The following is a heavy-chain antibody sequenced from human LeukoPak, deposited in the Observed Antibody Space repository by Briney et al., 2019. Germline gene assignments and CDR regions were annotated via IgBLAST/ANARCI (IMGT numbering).Heavy chain of an antibody. J-gene: IGHJ4*02. V-gene: IGHV1-69*04. CDR2: IIPILGIA. CDR3: ASRPPRSSSWESFDY. D-gene: IGHD6-13*01. Sequence: ASVKVSCKASGGTFSSYAISWVRQAPGQGLEWMGRIIPILGIANYAQKFQGRVTITADKSTSTAYMELSSLRSEDTAVYYCASRPPRSSSWESFDYWGQGTLVTVSS. CDR1: GGTFSSYA.